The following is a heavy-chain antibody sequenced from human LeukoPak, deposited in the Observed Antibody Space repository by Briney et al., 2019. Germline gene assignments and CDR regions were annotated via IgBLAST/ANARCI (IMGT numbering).Heavy chain of an antibody. CDR1: GYTFTSYY. CDR3: ARDSKAYYYDSSGYYSYFDY. J-gene: IGHJ4*02. CDR2: INPSGGST. Sequence: ASVKVSCKASGYTFTSYYMHWVRQAPGQGLEWMGIINPSGGSTSHAQKFQGRVTMTRDTSTSTVYMELSSLRSEDTAVYYCARDSKAYYYDSSGYYSYFDYWGQGTLVTVSS. D-gene: IGHD3-22*01. V-gene: IGHV1-46*01.